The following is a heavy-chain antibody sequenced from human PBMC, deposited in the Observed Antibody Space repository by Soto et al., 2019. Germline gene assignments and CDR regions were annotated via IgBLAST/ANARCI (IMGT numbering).Heavy chain of an antibody. CDR3: AKDFYGSGSYSSDYYYGMDV. CDR1: GFTFSSYA. CDR2: ISGSGGST. Sequence: PGGSLRLSCAASGFTFSSYAMSWVRQAPGKGLEWVSAISGSGGSTYYADSVKGRFTISRDNSKNTLYLQMNSLRAEDTAVYYCAKDFYGSGSYSSDYYYGMDVWGQGTTVTV. D-gene: IGHD3-10*01. V-gene: IGHV3-23*01. J-gene: IGHJ6*02.